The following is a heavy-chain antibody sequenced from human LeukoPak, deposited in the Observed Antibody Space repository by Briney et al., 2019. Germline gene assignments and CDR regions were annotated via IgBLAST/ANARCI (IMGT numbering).Heavy chain of an antibody. V-gene: IGHV4-34*01. CDR1: GGSFSGYY. CDR3: ARVGRGHYYDSGGYSN. Sequence: SETLSLTCAVYGGSFSGYYWSWIRQPPGKGLEWIGEINHSGSTNYNPSLKSRVTISVDTSKNQFSLKLSSVTAADTAVYYCARVGRGHYYDSGGYSNWGQGTLVTVSS. D-gene: IGHD3-22*01. CDR2: INHSGST. J-gene: IGHJ4*02.